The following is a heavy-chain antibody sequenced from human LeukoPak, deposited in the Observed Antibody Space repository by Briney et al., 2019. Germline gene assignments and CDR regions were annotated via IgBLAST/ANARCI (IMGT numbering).Heavy chain of an antibody. V-gene: IGHV4-34*01. D-gene: IGHD6-13*01. J-gene: IGHJ4*02. CDR3: ARVKVRDSSSWLSETGLDY. Sequence: PSETLSLTCAVYGGSVSDYYWSWIRQPPGKGLEWIGEIRHSGSTNYNPSLKSRTTISVDSSKNQFSLNLSSVTDADTAVYYCARVKVRDSSSWLSETGLDYWGQGTLVTVSS. CDR1: GGSVSDYY. CDR2: IRHSGST.